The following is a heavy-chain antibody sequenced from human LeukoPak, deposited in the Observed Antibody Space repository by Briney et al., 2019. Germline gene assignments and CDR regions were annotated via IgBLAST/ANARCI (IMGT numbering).Heavy chain of an antibody. CDR3: AREGLRTERSDTDAFDI. Sequence: GGSLRLSCAASGFTFSTYTINWVRQAPGKGLEWVSSISSDGYYIYYAGAVRGRFTISRDNAKNSLYLQMNSLRAEDTALYYCAREGLRTERSDTDAFDIWGQGTMVTVSS. V-gene: IGHV3-21*01. CDR2: ISSDGYYI. D-gene: IGHD3-3*01. CDR1: GFTFSTYT. J-gene: IGHJ3*02.